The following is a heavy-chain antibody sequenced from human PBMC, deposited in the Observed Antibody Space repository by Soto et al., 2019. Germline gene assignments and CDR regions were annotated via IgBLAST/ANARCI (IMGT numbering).Heavy chain of an antibody. V-gene: IGHV2-5*01. J-gene: IGHJ4*02. CDR2: IYWNDDK. CDR1: GFSLSTSGVG. D-gene: IGHD5-18*01. Sequence: SGPTLVNPTQTLTLTCTFSGFSLSTSGVGVGWIRQPPGKALEWLALIYWNDDKRYSPSLKSRLTITKDTSKNQVVLTMANMDPVDTATYYCAHTTLWPEQIDYWGQGTLVTVS. CDR3: AHTTLWPEQIDY.